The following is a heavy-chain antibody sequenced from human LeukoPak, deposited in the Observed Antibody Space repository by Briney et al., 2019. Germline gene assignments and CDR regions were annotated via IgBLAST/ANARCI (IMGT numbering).Heavy chain of an antibody. D-gene: IGHD2-15*01. Sequence: GGSLRLSCAASGFTFSSYAMHWVRQAPGKGLEWVAVISYDGSNKYYADSVKGRFTISRDNSKNTLYLQMSSLRAEDTAVYYCARERHLGYCSGGSCSEFDYWGQGTLVTVSS. J-gene: IGHJ4*02. CDR1: GFTFSSYA. V-gene: IGHV3-30-3*01. CDR3: ARERHLGYCSGGSCSEFDY. CDR2: ISYDGSNK.